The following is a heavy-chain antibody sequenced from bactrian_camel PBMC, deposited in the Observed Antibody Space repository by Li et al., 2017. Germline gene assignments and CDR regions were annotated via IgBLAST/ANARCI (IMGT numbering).Heavy chain of an antibody. J-gene: IGHJ6*01. CDR3: AARRRGLYQGCGLRNDDFGY. CDR1: GHSRGSNC. D-gene: IGHD5*01. CDR2: IRRSGGET. V-gene: IGHV3S55*01. Sequence: HVQLVESGGGSVQTGGSLRLSCVVSGHSRGSNCVGWYRLPPGRAPGEREGIAAIRRSGGETWYAGSVKGRFTISQDNAKNTLYLEMNGLKPEDTAMYYCAARRRGLYQGCGLRNDDFGYWGQGTQVTVS.